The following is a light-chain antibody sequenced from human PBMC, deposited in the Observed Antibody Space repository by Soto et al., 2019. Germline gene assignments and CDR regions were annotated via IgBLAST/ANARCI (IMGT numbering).Light chain of an antibody. J-gene: IGKJ4*01. V-gene: IGKV1-27*01. Sequence: DIQMTQSPSSLSASVGDRVTITCRASQGISNYLAWDQQKPGKVPELLIYAASTLPSGVPSRFSGSGSGTEFSLTISGLQPEDVATYYCHKYNHAPTFGGGTKVEIK. CDR1: QGISNY. CDR3: HKYNHAPT. CDR2: AAS.